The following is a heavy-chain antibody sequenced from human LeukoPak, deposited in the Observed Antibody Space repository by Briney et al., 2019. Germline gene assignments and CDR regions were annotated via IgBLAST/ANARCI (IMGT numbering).Heavy chain of an antibody. CDR2: INHSGST. CDR1: GGSFSGYY. Sequence: SETLSLTCAVYGGSFSGYYWSWIRQPPGKGLEWIGEINHSGSTNYNPSLKSRVTISVDTSKNQFSLKLSSVTAADTAVYYCARRLYDSSGYYFVRGGAFDIWGQGTMVTVSS. CDR3: ARRLYDSSGYYFVRGGAFDI. D-gene: IGHD3-22*01. J-gene: IGHJ3*02. V-gene: IGHV4-34*01.